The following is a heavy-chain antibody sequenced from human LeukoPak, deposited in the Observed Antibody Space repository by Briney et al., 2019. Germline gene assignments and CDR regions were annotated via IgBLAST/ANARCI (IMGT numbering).Heavy chain of an antibody. CDR3: ASDYGDYMDV. V-gene: IGHV3-7*01. Sequence: GGSLSLSCPVSGVNFSSYWMSWFGQAPGKGLKWVANIKQDGGEEYYVDSVKCRFTISRDNAKNSLYLQMNSLRAEDTAVYYCASDYGDYMDVWGKGTTVTVSS. CDR1: GVNFSSYW. D-gene: IGHD4-17*01. CDR2: IKQDGGEE. J-gene: IGHJ6*03.